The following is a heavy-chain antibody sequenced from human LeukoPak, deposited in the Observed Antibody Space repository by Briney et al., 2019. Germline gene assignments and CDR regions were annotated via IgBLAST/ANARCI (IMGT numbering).Heavy chain of an antibody. CDR3: AKDRRGNWNYVGFFDH. CDR2: VSESGGRT. Sequence: GGSLRLSCAASVFTFSNYAVSWVRHAPGGGREWVSSVSESGGRTSYAESVKGRFTISRDNSMNTLYLQMDSLRAEDTAVYYCAKDRRGNWNYVGFFDHWGQGTLVTVSS. CDR1: VFTFSNYA. J-gene: IGHJ4*02. D-gene: IGHD1-7*01. V-gene: IGHV3-23*01.